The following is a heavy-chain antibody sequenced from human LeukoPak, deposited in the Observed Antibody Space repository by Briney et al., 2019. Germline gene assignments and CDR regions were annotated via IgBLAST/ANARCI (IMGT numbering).Heavy chain of an antibody. CDR2: IYYSGST. CDR1: GGSIRSYY. CDR3: ARETYCGADCYSGFDY. V-gene: IGHV4-59*01. J-gene: IGHJ4*02. D-gene: IGHD2-21*02. Sequence: SETLSLTCTVSGGSIRSYYWSWIRQPPGKGLEWIGYIYYSGSTNYNPSLKSRVTISVDTSKNQFSLKLSSVTAADTAVYYCARETYCGADCYSGFDYWGQGTLVTVSS.